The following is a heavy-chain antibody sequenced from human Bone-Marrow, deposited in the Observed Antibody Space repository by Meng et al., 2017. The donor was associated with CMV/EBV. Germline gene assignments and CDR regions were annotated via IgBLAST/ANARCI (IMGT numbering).Heavy chain of an antibody. V-gene: IGHV3-74*01. CDR2: INNDGTDT. J-gene: IGHJ4*02. CDR1: GFTFTRFW. D-gene: IGHD6-6*01. Sequence: GGSLRLSCAASGFTFTRFWMHWVRQAPGKGLEWVSRINNDGTDTGYADSVKGRFTISRDNSKNTLYLQMNSLRAEDTAVYYCAKDRVAARSTKCFDYWGQGTLVTVSS. CDR3: AKDRVAARSTKCFDY.